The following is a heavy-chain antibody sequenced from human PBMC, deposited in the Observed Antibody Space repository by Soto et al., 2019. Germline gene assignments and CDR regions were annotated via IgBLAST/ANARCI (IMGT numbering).Heavy chain of an antibody. J-gene: IGHJ1*01. CDR1: GFTFSSYG. CDR3: ARDYYCSGGSCATEEPPEYFQH. Sequence: HPGGSLRLSCAASGFTFSSYGMHWVRQAPGKGLEWVAVIWYDGSNKYYADSVKGRFTISRDNSKNTLYLQMNSLRAEDTAVYYCARDYYCSGGSCATEEPPEYFQHWGQGTLVTVSS. V-gene: IGHV3-33*01. CDR2: IWYDGSNK. D-gene: IGHD2-15*01.